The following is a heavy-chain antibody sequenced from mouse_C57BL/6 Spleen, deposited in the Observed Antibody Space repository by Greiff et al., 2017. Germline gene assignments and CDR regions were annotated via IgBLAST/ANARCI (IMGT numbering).Heavy chain of an antibody. CDR1: GYTFTSYG. CDR2: IYPRSGNT. J-gene: IGHJ4*01. D-gene: IGHD2-3*01. Sequence: QVQLQQSGAELARPGASVKLSCKASGYTFTSYGISWVKQRPGQGLEWIGEIYPRSGNTYYNEKFKGKATLTADKSSSTAYMELRSLTSEDSAVYFCSSGDGYYSMDYWGQGTSVTVSS. V-gene: IGHV1-81*01. CDR3: SSGDGYYSMDY.